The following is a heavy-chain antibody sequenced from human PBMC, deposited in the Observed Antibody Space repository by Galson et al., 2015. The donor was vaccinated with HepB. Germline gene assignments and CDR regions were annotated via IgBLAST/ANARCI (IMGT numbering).Heavy chain of an antibody. CDR2: IIPIFGTA. D-gene: IGHD6-13*01. V-gene: IGHV1-69*13. CDR1: GGTFSSYA. CDR3: ARGFRSAAGHFDY. Sequence: SVKVSCKASGGTFSSYAISWVRQAPGQGPEWMGGIIPIFGTANYAQKFQGRVTITADESTSTAYMELSSLRSEDTAVYYCARGFRSAAGHFDYWGQGTLVTVSS. J-gene: IGHJ4*02.